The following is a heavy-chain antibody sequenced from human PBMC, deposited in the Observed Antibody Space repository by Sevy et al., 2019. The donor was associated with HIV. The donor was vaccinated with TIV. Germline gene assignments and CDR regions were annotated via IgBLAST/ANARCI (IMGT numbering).Heavy chain of an antibody. CDR3: ARDGDEEYFQN. CDR1: GFTFSSYT. Sequence: GGSLRLSCAASGFTFSSYTMNWVRQAPGKGLEWVSPISSISSYIYYADSVKGRFTISGDNAKNSLYLQMNSLRAEDTALYYCARDGDEEYFQNWGQGTLVTVSS. D-gene: IGHD7-27*01. CDR2: ISSISSYI. V-gene: IGHV3-21*01. J-gene: IGHJ1*01.